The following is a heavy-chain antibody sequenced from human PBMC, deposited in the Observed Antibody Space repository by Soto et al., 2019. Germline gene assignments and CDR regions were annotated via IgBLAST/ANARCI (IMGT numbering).Heavy chain of an antibody. J-gene: IGHJ5*02. V-gene: IGHV2-5*01. D-gene: IGHD3-10*01. CDR2: IYWNDDR. Sequence: QITLKESCPTLVKPTQTLTLTCTFSGFSFSTSGVGVGWIRQPPGKALEWLALIYWNDDRRYSPSLKSRLTITKDTSKNQVFLTMTNMDPVDTATYYCVSGSFPNWFDPWGQGTLVTVSS. CDR3: VSGSFPNWFDP. CDR1: GFSFSTSGVG.